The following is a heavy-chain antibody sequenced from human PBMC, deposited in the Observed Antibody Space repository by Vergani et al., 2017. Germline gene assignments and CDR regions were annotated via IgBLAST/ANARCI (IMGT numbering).Heavy chain of an antibody. Sequence: QVQLQESGPGLVKPSETLTLTCAVSGYSISSGYYWGWIRQPPGKGLEWIGSIYHSGSTYYNPSLKSRVTISVDTSKNQFSLKLSSVTAADTAVYYCARGGEPWPMDVWGKGTTVTVSS. D-gene: IGHD3-16*01. CDR1: GYSISSGYY. V-gene: IGHV4-38-2*01. J-gene: IGHJ6*03. CDR3: ARGGEPWPMDV. CDR2: IYHSGST.